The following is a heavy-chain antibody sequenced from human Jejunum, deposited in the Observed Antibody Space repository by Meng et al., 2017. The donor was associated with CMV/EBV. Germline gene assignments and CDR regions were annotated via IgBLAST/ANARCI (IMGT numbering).Heavy chain of an antibody. Sequence: VQLQELGPGLVKPSQTMSLTCSVSGGSLGSGDYYWSWIRQPPGKGLEWIGYIHDTGSTYYNPSLKSRVDISLGTSRNHFSLTLSSVTAEDTAVYFCARGSIFVSFDSWGQGTLVTVSS. CDR1: GGSLGSGDYY. D-gene: IGHD3-3*01. V-gene: IGHV4-30-4*08. J-gene: IGHJ4*02. CDR2: IHDTGST. CDR3: ARGSIFVSFDS.